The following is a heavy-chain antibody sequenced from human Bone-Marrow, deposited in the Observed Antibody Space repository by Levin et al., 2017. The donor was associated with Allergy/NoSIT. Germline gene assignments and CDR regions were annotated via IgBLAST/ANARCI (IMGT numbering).Heavy chain of an antibody. CDR1: GDSISTSSAT. CDR3: ARERGEDSTTWYESLDY. Sequence: LRLSCAVSGDSISTSSATWNWIRQSPSRGLEWLGRAYYKSEWNTDYAMSVKSRISITADTSKNQFSLHLDSVSPDDTGVYFCARERGEDSTTWYESLDYWGQGTQVIVSS. D-gene: IGHD3-16*01. CDR2: AYYKSEWNT. V-gene: IGHV6-1*01. J-gene: IGHJ4*02.